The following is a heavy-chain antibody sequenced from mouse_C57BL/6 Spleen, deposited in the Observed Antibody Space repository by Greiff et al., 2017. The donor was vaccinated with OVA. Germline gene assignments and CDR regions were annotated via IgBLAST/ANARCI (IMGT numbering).Heavy chain of an antibody. CDR1: GYTFTSYG. J-gene: IGHJ3*01. D-gene: IGHD3-2*02. V-gene: IGHV1-81*01. CDR2: IYPRSGNT. CDR3: AGETAQATGY. Sequence: QVQLKQSGAELARPGASVKLSCKASGYTFTSYGISWVKQRTGQGLEWIGEIYPRSGNTYYNEKFKGKATLTADKSSSTAYMELRSLTSEDSAVYFCAGETAQATGYWGQGTLVTVSA.